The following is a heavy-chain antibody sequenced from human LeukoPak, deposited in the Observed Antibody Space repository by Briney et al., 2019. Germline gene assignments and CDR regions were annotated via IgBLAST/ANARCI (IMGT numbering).Heavy chain of an antibody. CDR2: IYSDGGT. D-gene: IGHD4-17*01. CDR3: VKDGADYGENGWFDP. CDR1: GFIVSSSY. J-gene: IGHJ5*02. V-gene: IGHV3-23*03. Sequence: GGSLRLSCAASGFIVSSSYMSWVRQAPGQGLEWVSVIYSDGGTSFAGNTYYADSVEGRFTVSRDNSKNTLYLQMNSLRTEDTAVYYCVKDGADYGENGWFDPWGQGTLVTVSS.